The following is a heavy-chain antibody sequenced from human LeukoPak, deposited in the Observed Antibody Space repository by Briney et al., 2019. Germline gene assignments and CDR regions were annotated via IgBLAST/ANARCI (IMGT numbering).Heavy chain of an antibody. Sequence: PSETLSLTCTVSGGSISSSGYCWGWIRQSRGERLEWIGSICFTGSTYYIPSRKSRLTISRDTSKNQFSLRLSSVTAADTAVYYCARGPRSWPNYFDYWGQGTLVTVSS. V-gene: IGHV4-39*07. CDR1: GGSISSSGYC. CDR3: ARGPRSWPNYFDY. J-gene: IGHJ4*02. CDR2: ICFTGST.